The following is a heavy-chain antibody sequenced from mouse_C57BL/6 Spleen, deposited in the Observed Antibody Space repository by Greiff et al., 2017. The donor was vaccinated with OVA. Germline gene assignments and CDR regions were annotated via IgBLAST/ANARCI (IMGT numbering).Heavy chain of an antibody. CDR2: IYPGDGDT. J-gene: IGHJ4*01. CDR1: GYAFSSYW. CDR3: AIPILRAMDY. V-gene: IGHV1-80*01. Sequence: QVQLKESGAELVKPGASVKISCKASGYAFSSYWMNWVKQRPGKGLEWIGQIYPGDGDTNYNGKFKGKATLTADKSSSTAYMQLSSLTSEDSAVYFCAIPILRAMDYWGQGTSVTVSS.